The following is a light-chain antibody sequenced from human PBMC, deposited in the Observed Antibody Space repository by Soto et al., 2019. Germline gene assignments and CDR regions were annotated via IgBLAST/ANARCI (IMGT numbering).Light chain of an antibody. CDR3: QLYDTSPMYT. J-gene: IGKJ2*01. V-gene: IGKV3-20*01. Sequence: EIVLTQSPGTLSLSPRERASLSCRASQSVSSSYLAWYQQKPGQAPRLLIHDASSRATGIPDRFSGSGSGTDFTLTISRLEPDDFAVYYCQLYDTSPMYTVGQGTKLEIK. CDR1: QSVSSSY. CDR2: DAS.